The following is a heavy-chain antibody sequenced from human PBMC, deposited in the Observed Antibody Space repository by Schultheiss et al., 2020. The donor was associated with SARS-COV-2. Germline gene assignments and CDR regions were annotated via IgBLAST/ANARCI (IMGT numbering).Heavy chain of an antibody. D-gene: IGHD6-6*01. CDR2: INPNSGGT. CDR3: ARGNGIAARVLYYYYYGMDV. V-gene: IGHV1-2*04. Sequence: ASVKVSCKASGYTFTSYDINWVRQAPGQGHEWMGWINPNSGGTNYVQKFQGWVTMTRDTSISTAYMELSRLRSDDTAVYYCARGNGIAARVLYYYYYGMDVCGQWTTVTVSS. CDR1: GYTFTSYD. J-gene: IGHJ6*01.